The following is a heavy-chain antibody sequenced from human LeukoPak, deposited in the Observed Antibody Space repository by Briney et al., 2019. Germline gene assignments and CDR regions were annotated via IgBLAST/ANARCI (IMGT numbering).Heavy chain of an antibody. CDR2: IYYSGTT. V-gene: IGHV4-39*01. D-gene: IGHD3-10*01. CDR1: GGSISSSGYY. J-gene: IGHJ4*02. Sequence: PSETLSLTCTVSGGSISSSGYYWGWIRQPPGKGLGWIGTIYYSGTTYYNPSLKSRVTISVDTSKNQFSLNLSSVTAADTAVYYCARQKGNFDYWGQGTLVTVSS. CDR3: ARQKGNFDY.